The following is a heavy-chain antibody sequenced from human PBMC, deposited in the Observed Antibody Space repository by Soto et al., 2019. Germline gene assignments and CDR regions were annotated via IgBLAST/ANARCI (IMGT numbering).Heavy chain of an antibody. CDR2: IIPIFGTA. Sequence: GASVKVSCKASGGTFSSYSISWVRHAPGQGLEWMGGIIPIFGTANYAQKFQGRVTITADESTSTAYMELSSLRSEDTAVYYCARVPDSSGYYDYCYYYYGMDVWGQGTTVTVSS. J-gene: IGHJ6*02. D-gene: IGHD3-22*01. CDR3: ARVPDSSGYYDYCYYYYGMDV. V-gene: IGHV1-69*13. CDR1: GGTFSSYS.